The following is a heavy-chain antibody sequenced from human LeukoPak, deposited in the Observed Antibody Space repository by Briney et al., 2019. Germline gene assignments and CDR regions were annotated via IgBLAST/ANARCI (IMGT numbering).Heavy chain of an antibody. CDR1: GFTFSSYA. J-gene: IGHJ4*02. Sequence: GGSLRPSCAASGFTFSSYAMSWVRQAPGKGLEWVSAISGSGGSTYYADSVKGRFTISRDNSKNTLDLQMNSLRVEDTAVDYCAKGSSDWSGPTGVFDYRGQRALVTGSS. V-gene: IGHV3-23*01. CDR2: ISGSGGST. D-gene: IGHD6-19*01. CDR3: AKGSSDWSGPTGVFDY.